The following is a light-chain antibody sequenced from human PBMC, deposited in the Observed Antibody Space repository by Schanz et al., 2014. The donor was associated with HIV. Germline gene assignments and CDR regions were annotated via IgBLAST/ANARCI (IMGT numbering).Light chain of an antibody. Sequence: QSVLTQPPSVSGAPGQRVTISCTGSSSNIGAGYDVHWYKQLPETAPKLLIFGDNNRPSGVPDRYSGSKSDTSASLAITGLQAEDEANYYCSSYAGDSKLIFGGGTKLTVL. CDR2: GDN. CDR3: SSYAGDSKLI. J-gene: IGLJ2*01. CDR1: SSNIGAGYD. V-gene: IGLV1-40*01.